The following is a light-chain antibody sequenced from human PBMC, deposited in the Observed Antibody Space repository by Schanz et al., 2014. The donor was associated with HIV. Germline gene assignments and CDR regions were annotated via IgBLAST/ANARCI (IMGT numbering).Light chain of an antibody. J-gene: IGKJ4*01. Sequence: EIVLTQSPGTLSLSPGERATLSCRASQSVSSSYFASYQQKPGQAPRLLIYDTSNRATGIPARFSGSGSGTDFTLTISRLEPEDFAVYHCQQRSKLLTFGGGTRVEIK. CDR2: DTS. CDR3: QQRSKLLT. V-gene: IGKV3D-20*02. CDR1: QSVSSSY.